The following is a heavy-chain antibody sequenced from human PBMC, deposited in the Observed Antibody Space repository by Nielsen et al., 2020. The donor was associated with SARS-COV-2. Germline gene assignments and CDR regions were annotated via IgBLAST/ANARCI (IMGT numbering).Heavy chain of an antibody. D-gene: IGHD5-12*01. Sequence: WVRQAPGQGLEWMGVINPTGGTTTYTQKFQGRVTMTRDTSTSTVSMELSSLRSEDTAVYFCARVDSGYGSFYYFYAMDFWGQGTTVTVSS. V-gene: IGHV1-46*01. CDR3: ARVDSGYGSFYYFYAMDF. J-gene: IGHJ6*02. CDR2: INPTGGTT.